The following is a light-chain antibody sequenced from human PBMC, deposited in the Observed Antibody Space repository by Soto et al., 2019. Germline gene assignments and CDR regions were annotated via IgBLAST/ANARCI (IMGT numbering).Light chain of an antibody. CDR1: QSISSW. CDR3: QQYNSYPLT. J-gene: IGKJ4*01. Sequence: DIKMTQSPSTLSASVGDRVTFTCRASQSISSWLAWYQQKPGKAPNLLIYKASSLESGVPSRFSGSRSGTEFNLIISSLQPDDFATYYSQQYNSYPLTFGGGTKVEIK. V-gene: IGKV1-5*03. CDR2: KAS.